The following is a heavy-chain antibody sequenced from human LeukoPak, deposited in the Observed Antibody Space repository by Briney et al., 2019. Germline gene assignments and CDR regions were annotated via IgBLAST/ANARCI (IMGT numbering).Heavy chain of an antibody. D-gene: IGHD3-3*01. Sequence: SVKVSCKASGGTFSSYAISWVRQAPGQGLEWMGGIIPIFGTANYAQKFQGRVTITADESTSTAYMELSSLRSEDTAVYYCARGRGVVIIGPHDAFDIWGQGTMVTVSS. CDR2: IIPIFGTA. CDR3: ARGRGVVIIGPHDAFDI. CDR1: GGTFSSYA. J-gene: IGHJ3*02. V-gene: IGHV1-69*01.